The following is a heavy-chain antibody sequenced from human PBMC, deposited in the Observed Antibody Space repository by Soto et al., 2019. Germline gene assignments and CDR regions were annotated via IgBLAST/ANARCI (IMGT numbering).Heavy chain of an antibody. J-gene: IGHJ4*02. CDR1: GYSISSSHW. CDR2: IYYSGTT. D-gene: IGHD1-26*01. V-gene: IGHV4-28*01. CDR3: ARREIEGPIDY. Sequence: SETLSLTCAVSGYSISSSHWWGWIRQPPGKGLERIGYIYYSGTTYYNPSLKSRVTISVDTSKNQFSLKLTSVTAVDTAVYYCARREIEGPIDYWGQGTLVTAS.